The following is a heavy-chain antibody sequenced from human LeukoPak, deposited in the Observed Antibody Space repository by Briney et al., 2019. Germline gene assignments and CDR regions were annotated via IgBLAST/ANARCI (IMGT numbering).Heavy chain of an antibody. CDR2: IKQDGSEK. Sequence: GGSLRLSCAASGFTFSNYWMSWVRQAPGKGLEWVANIKQDGSEKYYVDSVKGRFTISRDNAKNSLYLQMNSLRAEDTAVFYCARQTNIVVVPATIGGWFDPWGQGTLVTVSS. CDR1: GFTFSNYW. D-gene: IGHD2-2*01. J-gene: IGHJ5*02. V-gene: IGHV3-7*03. CDR3: ARQTNIVVVPATIGGWFDP.